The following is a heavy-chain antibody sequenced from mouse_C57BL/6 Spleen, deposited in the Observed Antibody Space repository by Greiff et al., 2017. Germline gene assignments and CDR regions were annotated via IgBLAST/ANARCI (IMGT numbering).Heavy chain of an antibody. Sequence: EVMLVESEGGLVQPGSSMKLSCTASGFTFSDYYMAWVRQVPEKGLEWVANINYDGSSTYYLDSLKSRFIISRDNAKNILYLQMSSLRSEDTAAYYCARGGYGSSHYFDYWGQGTTLTVSS. V-gene: IGHV5-16*01. CDR2: INYDGSST. J-gene: IGHJ2*01. CDR1: GFTFSDYY. CDR3: ARGGYGSSHYFDY. D-gene: IGHD1-1*01.